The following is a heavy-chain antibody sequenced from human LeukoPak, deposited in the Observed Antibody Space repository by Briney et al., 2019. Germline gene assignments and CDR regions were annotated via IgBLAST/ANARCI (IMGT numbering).Heavy chain of an antibody. CDR1: GLTLSSYG. D-gene: IGHD6-6*01. CDR3: ARGFGIVARHGRGV. J-gene: IGHJ6*01. V-gene: IGHV3-33*01. CDR2: IWYDGCNK. Sequence: PGGSLRLSYAASGLTLSSYGKHWVSQAPGKGLECVAVIWYDGCNKYHADSVKHRFTIPRHNPKNTLHLQMHSQIAEDRAGYYCARGFGIVARHGRGVWGQGTTVTVSS.